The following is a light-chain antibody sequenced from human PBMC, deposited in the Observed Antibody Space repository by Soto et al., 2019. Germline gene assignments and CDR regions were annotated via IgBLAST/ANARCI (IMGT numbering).Light chain of an antibody. J-gene: IGKJ3*01. Sequence: EIVLTQSPATLSLSPGERATLSCRASQSVNTYLAWYQQKPGQAPRLLIYNAFNRATGIPARFSGSGSGTGFTLTISSLEPEDFAIYYCQQRSDWPPLFTFGPGTKVEI. CDR1: QSVNTY. V-gene: IGKV3-11*01. CDR2: NAF. CDR3: QQRSDWPPLFT.